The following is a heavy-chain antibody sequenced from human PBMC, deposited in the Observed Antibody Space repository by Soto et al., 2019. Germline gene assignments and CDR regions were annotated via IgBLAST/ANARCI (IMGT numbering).Heavy chain of an antibody. CDR1: GGSFSGYY. V-gene: IGHV4-34*01. J-gene: IGHJ5*02. D-gene: IGHD3-10*01. CDR3: ARERALLLWFGELINWFDP. CDR2: INHSGST. Sequence: SETLSLTCAVYGGSFSGYYWSWIRQPPGKGLEWIGEINHSGSTNYNPSLKSRVTISVDTSKNQFSLKLSSVTAADTAMYYCARERALLLWFGELINWFDPWGQGTLVTVSS.